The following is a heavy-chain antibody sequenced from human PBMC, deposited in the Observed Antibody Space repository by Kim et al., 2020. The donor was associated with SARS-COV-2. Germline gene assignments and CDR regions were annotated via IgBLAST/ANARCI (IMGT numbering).Heavy chain of an antibody. D-gene: IGHD1-26*01. Sequence: GGSLRLSCAASGFTFSNYWMSWVRQAPGKGLEWVANIKQDGSEKYYVDSVKGRFTISRDNAKNSVFLQVNSLRAEDTAVYYCARGHYSGNYQFLRDYFD. CDR3: ARGHYSGNYQFLRDYFD. CDR1: GFTFSNYW. J-gene: IGHJ4*01. V-gene: IGHV3-7*05. CDR2: IKQDGSEK.